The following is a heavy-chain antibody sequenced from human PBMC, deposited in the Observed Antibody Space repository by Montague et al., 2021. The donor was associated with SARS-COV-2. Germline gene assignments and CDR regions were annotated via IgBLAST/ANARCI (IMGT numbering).Heavy chain of an antibody. CDR3: ARRPGASYYVFWSGGFDI. V-gene: IGHV4-34*01. D-gene: IGHD3-3*01. Sequence: SETLSLTCGVYGGSFGDDHWSWIRQPPGKGLEWIGDIKQSGSTNYNPSLKSRVTISVDTSKNQFSLKLTSVTAADTAVYFCARRPGASYYVFWSGGFDIWGQGTMVTVS. J-gene: IGHJ3*02. CDR2: IKQSGST. CDR1: GGSFGDDH.